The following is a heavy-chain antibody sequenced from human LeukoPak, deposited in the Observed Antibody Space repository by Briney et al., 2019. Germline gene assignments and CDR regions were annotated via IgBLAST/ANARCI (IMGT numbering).Heavy chain of an antibody. CDR1: GFTVSGNY. D-gene: IGHD4-17*01. Sequence: GGSLRLSCAASGFTVSGNYMSWVRQAPGKGLEWVSYISSGGSTIYYADSVKGRFAISRDNAKNSLYLQMNSLRAEDTAVYYCARDFWADNGDYSDDYWGQGTLVTVSS. J-gene: IGHJ4*02. CDR3: ARDFWADNGDYSDDY. V-gene: IGHV3-11*04. CDR2: ISSGGSTI.